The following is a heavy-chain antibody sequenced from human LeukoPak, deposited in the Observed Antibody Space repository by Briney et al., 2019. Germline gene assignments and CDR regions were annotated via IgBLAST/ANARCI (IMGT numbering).Heavy chain of an antibody. D-gene: IGHD2-2*01. Sequence: GESLKISCKGSGYSFTSYWIGWVRQMPGKGLEWMGIIYPGDSDTRYSPFFQGQVTISADKSISTAYLQWSSLKASDTAMYYCARQNTCSSTSCYFLDYWGQGTLVTVSS. CDR1: GYSFTSYW. J-gene: IGHJ4*02. V-gene: IGHV5-51*01. CDR2: IYPGDSDT. CDR3: ARQNTCSSTSCYFLDY.